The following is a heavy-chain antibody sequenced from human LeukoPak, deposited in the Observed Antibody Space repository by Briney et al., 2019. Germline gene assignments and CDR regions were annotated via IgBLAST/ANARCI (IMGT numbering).Heavy chain of an antibody. D-gene: IGHD2-2*01. CDR1: GFTFSNYW. Sequence: GGSLRLSCVVSGFTFSNYWMSWVRQTPGKGLEWVANIKHDESQKYYVDSVKGRFTISRDNAKNSLYLQMNSLKTEDTAMYYCTTQYCSSTTCLYPFDYWGQGTLVTVSS. J-gene: IGHJ4*02. CDR3: TTQYCSSTTCLYPFDY. V-gene: IGHV3-7*03. CDR2: IKHDESQK.